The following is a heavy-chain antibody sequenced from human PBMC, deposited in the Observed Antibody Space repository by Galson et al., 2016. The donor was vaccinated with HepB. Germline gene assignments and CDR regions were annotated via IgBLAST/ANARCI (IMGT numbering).Heavy chain of an antibody. CDR2: INEDGGEE. V-gene: IGHV3-7*03. CDR3: GREDPYSSGWTPIDC. Sequence: SLRLSCAASGFTFSGHWMSWVRQAPGKGLEWVANINEDGGEEYYVDSVKGRFSISRDNAKNSLSLQMNGLRAEDMAVYYCGREDPYSSGWTPIDCWGQGILVTVSS. CDR1: GFTFSGHW. D-gene: IGHD6-19*01. J-gene: IGHJ4*02.